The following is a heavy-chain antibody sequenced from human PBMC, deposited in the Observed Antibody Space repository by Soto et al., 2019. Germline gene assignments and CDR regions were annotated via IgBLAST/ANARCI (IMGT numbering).Heavy chain of an antibody. CDR3: ARDYYYDSSGWDGHAFDI. CDR2: IYYSGST. J-gene: IGHJ3*02. V-gene: IGHV4-61*08. Sequence: TSETLSLTCTVSGGSISSGDYYWSWIRQPPGKGLEWIGYIYYSGSTNYNPSLKSRVTISVDTSKNQFSLKLSSVTAADTAVYYCARDYYYDSSGWDGHAFDIWGQGTMVTVSS. CDR1: GGSISSGDYY. D-gene: IGHD3-22*01.